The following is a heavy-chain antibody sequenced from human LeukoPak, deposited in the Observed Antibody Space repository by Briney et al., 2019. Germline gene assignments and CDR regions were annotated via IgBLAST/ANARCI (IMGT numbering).Heavy chain of an antibody. CDR2: ISPGGGPT. CDR3: AKDGASLRFDD. D-gene: IGHD3-16*02. V-gene: IGHV3-23*01. CDR1: GFPFSSHG. J-gene: IGHJ4*02. Sequence: VGSLRLSCAGSGFPFSSHGMNWVRQAPGKGLEWVSGISPGGGPTYYADSVKGRFSISRDDLKNTLYLQMTNLRAEDTAVYYCAKDGASLRFDDWGQGILVTVSS.